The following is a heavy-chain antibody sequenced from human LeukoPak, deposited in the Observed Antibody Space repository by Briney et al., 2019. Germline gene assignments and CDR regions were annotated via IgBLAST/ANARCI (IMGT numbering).Heavy chain of an antibody. Sequence: ASVKVSCKASGYTFTGYYMHWVRQAPGQGLEWMGWVNPNSGGTNYAQKFQGRVTMTRDTSISTAYMELSSLRSEDTAVYYCARYDSSGSDLDYWGQGTLVTVSS. CDR1: GYTFTGYY. J-gene: IGHJ4*02. D-gene: IGHD3-22*01. CDR2: VNPNSGGT. V-gene: IGHV1-2*02. CDR3: ARYDSSGSDLDY.